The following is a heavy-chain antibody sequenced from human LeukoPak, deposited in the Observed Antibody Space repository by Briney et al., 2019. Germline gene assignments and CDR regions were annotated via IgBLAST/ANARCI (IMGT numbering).Heavy chain of an antibody. V-gene: IGHV4-59*01. CDR3: ARVHEQQLVLRSDWYFDL. CDR1: GGSISSYY. J-gene: IGHJ2*01. D-gene: IGHD6-13*01. CDR2: IYYSGST. Sequence: SETLSLTCSVSGGSISSYYWSWIRQPPGKGLEWIGYIYYSGSTNYNPSLKSRVTISVDTSKNQFSLKLSSVTAADTAVYYCARVHEQQLVLRSDWYFDLWGRGTLVTVSS.